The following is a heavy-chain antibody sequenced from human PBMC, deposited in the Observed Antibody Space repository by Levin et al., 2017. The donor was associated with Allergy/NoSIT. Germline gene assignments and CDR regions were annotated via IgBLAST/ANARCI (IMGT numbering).Heavy chain of an antibody. CDR1: GFTFDDYA. D-gene: IGHD6-25*01. J-gene: IGHJ3*02. Sequence: PGGSLRLSCAASGFTFDDYAMHWVRQAPGKGLEWVSGISWNSGSIGYADSVKGRFTISRDNAKNSLYLQMNSLRTEATALYYCARGNSGLPDAFDIWGQGTLVSVSS. CDR3: ARGNSGLPDAFDI. V-gene: IGHV3-9*01. CDR2: ISWNSGSI.